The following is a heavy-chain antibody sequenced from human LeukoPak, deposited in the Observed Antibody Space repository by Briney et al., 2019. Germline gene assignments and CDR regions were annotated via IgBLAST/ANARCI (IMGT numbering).Heavy chain of an antibody. CDR1: GGSISSSSYY. D-gene: IGHD5-24*01. CDR2: IYYSGST. CDR3: ARQSRDGYNPDY. J-gene: IGHJ4*02. Sequence: SETLSLTCTVSGGSISSSSYYWGWIRQPPGKGLEWIGSIYYSGSTYYNPSLKSRVTISVDTSKDQFSLKLSSVTAADTAVYYCARQSRDGYNPDYWGQGTLVTVSS. V-gene: IGHV4-39*01.